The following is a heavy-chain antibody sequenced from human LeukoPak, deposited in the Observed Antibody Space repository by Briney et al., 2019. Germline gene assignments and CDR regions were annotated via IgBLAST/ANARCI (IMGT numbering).Heavy chain of an antibody. CDR1: GYTLTELS. J-gene: IGHJ6*02. CDR3: ARVDNGSPGYYYGLDV. Sequence: ASVKVSCKVSGYTLTELSIQWVRQGPGKELEWMGGFDPEDGESIYAQRFQGRVTMTTDTSTSTAYMEPRSLRSDDTAVYYCARVDNGSPGYYYGLDVWGQGTTVTVSS. V-gene: IGHV1-24*01. CDR2: FDPEDGES. D-gene: IGHD1-26*01.